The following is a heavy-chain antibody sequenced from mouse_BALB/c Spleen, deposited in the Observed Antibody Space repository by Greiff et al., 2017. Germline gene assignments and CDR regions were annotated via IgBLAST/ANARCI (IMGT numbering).Heavy chain of an antibody. CDR1: GFNIKASY. CDR3: ASDLLAWFAY. Sequence: VQLQQSGAELVKPGASVKLSCTASGFNIKASYMPWVKQRPEQGLEWIGRIDPANGHTKYDPKFQGKATITADTSSNTAYLQLSSLTSEDTAVYYCASDLLAWFAYWGQGTLVTVSA. V-gene: IGHV14-3*02. CDR2: IDPANGHT. J-gene: IGHJ3*01. D-gene: IGHD2-10*01.